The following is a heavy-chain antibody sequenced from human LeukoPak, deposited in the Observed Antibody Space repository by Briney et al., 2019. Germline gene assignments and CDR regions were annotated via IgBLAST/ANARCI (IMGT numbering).Heavy chain of an antibody. V-gene: IGHV1-2*02. CDR1: GYTFTGYY. CDR3: ARGMAFYYDSSGYLDAFDI. CDR2: INPNSGGT. J-gene: IGHJ3*02. D-gene: IGHD3-22*01. Sequence: GASVKVSCKASGYTFTGYYMHWVRQAPGQGLEWMGWINPNSGGTNYAQKFQGRVTMTRDTSISTAYMELSRLRYDDTAVYYCARGMAFYYDSSGYLDAFDIWGQGTMVTVSS.